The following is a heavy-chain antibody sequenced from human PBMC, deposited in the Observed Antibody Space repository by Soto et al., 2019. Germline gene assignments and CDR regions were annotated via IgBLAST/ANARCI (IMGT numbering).Heavy chain of an antibody. CDR1: GGTFSGYA. CDR2: IIPLLGIT. J-gene: IGHJ1*01. Sequence: QAQLMQSGAEVKKPGSSAKVSCRASGGTFSGYAINWVRQAPGQGLEWMGGIIPLLGITDYGQKFQGRITIAADESTGTAYMDLRGLRSEDTAVYYCARDPRSITGTTSSEDFQHWGQGTPVSVSS. D-gene: IGHD1-20*01. V-gene: IGHV1-69*01. CDR3: ARDPRSITGTTSSEDFQH.